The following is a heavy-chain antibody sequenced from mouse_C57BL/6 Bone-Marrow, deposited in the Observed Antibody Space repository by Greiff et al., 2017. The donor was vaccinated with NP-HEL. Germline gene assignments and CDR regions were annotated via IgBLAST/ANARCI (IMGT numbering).Heavy chain of an antibody. CDR3: ESCGKYGSSPWYAY. CDR2: IDPNSGGT. V-gene: IGHV1-72*01. CDR1: GYTFTSYW. D-gene: IGHD1-1*01. J-gene: IGHJ3*01. Sequence: VQLQQPGAELVKPGASVKLSCKASGYTFTSYWMHWVKQRPGRGLEWIGRIDPNSGGTKYNEKFKSKATLTVDKPSSTAYMQLSNLTSEDSAVYDCESCGKYGSSPWYAYWGKGPMVTVSA.